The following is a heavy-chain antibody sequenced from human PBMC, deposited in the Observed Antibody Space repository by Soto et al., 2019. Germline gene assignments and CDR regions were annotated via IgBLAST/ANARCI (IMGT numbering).Heavy chain of an antibody. J-gene: IGHJ6*02. D-gene: IGHD5-18*01. CDR1: GGTFSSYA. V-gene: IGHV1-69*01. CDR3: ARGRSYGINLNYYYYRMDV. CDR2: IIPIFGTA. Sequence: QVQLVQSGAEVKKPGSSVKVSCKASGGTFSSYAISWVRQAPGQGLEWMGGIIPIFGTANYAQKFQGRVTITADESTSTAYIELSCLRSEDTAVHYCARGRSYGINLNYYYYRMDVWGQGTTVTVSS.